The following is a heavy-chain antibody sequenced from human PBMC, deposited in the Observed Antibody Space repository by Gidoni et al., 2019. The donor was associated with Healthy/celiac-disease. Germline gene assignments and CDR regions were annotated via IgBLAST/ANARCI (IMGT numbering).Heavy chain of an antibody. D-gene: IGHD5-12*01. V-gene: IGHV3-74*01. CDR2: INSDGSST. CDR3: ARSPSRVATTRYYFDY. CDR1: GFTFSSYW. Sequence: EVQLVESGQGLGQPGESRRLSCAASGFTFSSYWLHLVRQAPGKGLVWVSRINSDGSSTSYADSVKGRFTISRDNAKNTLYLQMNSRRAEDTAVYYCARSPSRVATTRYYFDYWGQGTLVTVSS. J-gene: IGHJ4*02.